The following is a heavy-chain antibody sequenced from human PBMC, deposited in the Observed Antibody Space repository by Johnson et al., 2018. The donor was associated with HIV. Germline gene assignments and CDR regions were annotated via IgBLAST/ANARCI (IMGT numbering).Heavy chain of an antibody. V-gene: IGHV3-66*01. D-gene: IGHD3-22*01. CDR2: IYSGGST. CDR3: AREWLYDALDI. CDR1: EFTVSSNY. J-gene: IGHJ3*02. Sequence: VQLVESGGGLVQPGGSLRPSCPASEFTVSSNYMSGVRQAPGKGLEWVPVIYSGGSTYSADPVKGRFTISRDNARKSLYLQMNSLRAEDTAVYYCAREWLYDALDIWGQGTMVTVSS.